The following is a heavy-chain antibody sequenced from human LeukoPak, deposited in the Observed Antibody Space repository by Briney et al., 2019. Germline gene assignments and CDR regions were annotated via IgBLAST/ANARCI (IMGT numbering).Heavy chain of an antibody. CDR1: GYSFTNYW. D-gene: IGHD2-2*01. V-gene: IGHV5-51*01. Sequence: GESLKISCKGSGYSFTNYWIGWVRQMPGKGLEWMGIIYPGDSDTRYSPSFQGQVTISADKSISTAYLQWSSLKASDTAMYYCAVGRYCSSSSCPSTYYYYYMDVWGKGTTVTVPS. CDR2: IYPGDSDT. J-gene: IGHJ6*03. CDR3: AVGRYCSSSSCPSTYYYYYMDV.